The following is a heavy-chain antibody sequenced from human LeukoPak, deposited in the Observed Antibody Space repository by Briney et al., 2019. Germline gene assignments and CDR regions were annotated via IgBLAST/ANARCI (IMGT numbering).Heavy chain of an antibody. Sequence: GASVKVSCKASGYTFTSYYMHWVRQAPGQGLEWMGRINPNSGGTNYAQKFQGRVTMTRDTSISTAYMELSRLRSDDTAVYYCARDMFGYSSIVDIWGQGTMVTVSS. CDR2: INPNSGGT. CDR1: GYTFTSYY. J-gene: IGHJ3*02. D-gene: IGHD5-18*01. CDR3: ARDMFGYSSIVDI. V-gene: IGHV1-2*06.